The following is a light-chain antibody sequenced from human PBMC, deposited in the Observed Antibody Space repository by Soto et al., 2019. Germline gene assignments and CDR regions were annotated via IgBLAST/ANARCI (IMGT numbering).Light chain of an antibody. Sequence: EIVLKQSPATLAFSPGERSTLSCRASQSVSSYLAWYQQKPGQAPRLLIYDASNRATGIPARFSGSGSGTDFTLTISSLEPEDFAVYYCQQRSNWPPTWTFGQGTKVDNK. CDR2: DAS. CDR3: QQRSNWPPTWT. V-gene: IGKV3-11*01. CDR1: QSVSSY. J-gene: IGKJ1*01.